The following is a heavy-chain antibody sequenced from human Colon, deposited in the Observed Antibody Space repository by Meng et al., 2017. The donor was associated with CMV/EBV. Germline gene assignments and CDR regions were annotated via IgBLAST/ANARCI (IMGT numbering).Heavy chain of an antibody. V-gene: IGHV3-23*05. J-gene: IGHJ6*02. CDR3: ARGDPMDIVVVPVPNYYGMGV. CDR1: EFTFNNYA. D-gene: IGHD2-2*03. Sequence: GESLKISCAASEFTFNNYAMTWVRQAPGKGLEWVSTIYSGDSSTYYADSVKGRFTISRDNAKNSLYLQMNSLRAEDTAIYYCARGDPMDIVVVPVPNYYGMGVWGQGTTVTVSS. CDR2: IYSGDSST.